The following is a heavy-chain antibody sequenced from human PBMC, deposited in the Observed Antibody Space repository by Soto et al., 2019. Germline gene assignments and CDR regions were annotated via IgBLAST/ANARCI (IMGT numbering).Heavy chain of an antibody. CDR2: INWGSTSI. V-gene: IGHV3-9*01. CDR1: GFIFDNFA. Sequence: EAQLVESGGGLVQPGRSLRLSCAASGFIFDNFAMHWVRQAPGKGLEWVSGINWGSTSIGYADSVKGRFTISRDNAKNALYLQMNSLTPEDTAIYYCSKEPSGGFLPGNYGLDVWGQGTTVIVS. D-gene: IGHD1-26*01. CDR3: SKEPSGGFLPGNYGLDV. J-gene: IGHJ6*02.